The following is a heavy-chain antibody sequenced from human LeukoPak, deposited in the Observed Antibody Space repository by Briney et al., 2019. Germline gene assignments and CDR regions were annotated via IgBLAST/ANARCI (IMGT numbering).Heavy chain of an antibody. CDR1: GFTFSTSW. J-gene: IGHJ4*01. CDR3: VSPVFINF. V-gene: IGHV3-64D*06. CDR2: IGSDGDGT. Sequence: GGPLRLSCAASGFTFSTSWMHWVRQAPGKGLEHVSTIGSDGDGTYYADSVKDRFIISRDNSKNAVYLQMSSLRPEDTAVYYCVSPVFINFWGQGTLVTVSS. D-gene: IGHD1-14*01.